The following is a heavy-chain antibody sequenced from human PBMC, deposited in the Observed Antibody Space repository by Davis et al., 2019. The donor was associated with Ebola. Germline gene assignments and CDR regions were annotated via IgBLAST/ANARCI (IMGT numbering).Heavy chain of an antibody. CDR1: GFTFSSYW. V-gene: IGHV3-74*01. J-gene: IGHJ4*02. D-gene: IGHD2-2*01. CDR3: ARSAFVVVPAAPFDY. Sequence: PGGSLRLSCAASGFTFSSYWMHWVRQAPGKGLVWVSRINSDGSSTSYADSVKGRFTISRDNAKNTLYLQMNSLRAEDTAVYYCARSAFVVVPAAPFDYWGQGTLVTVSS. CDR2: INSDGSST.